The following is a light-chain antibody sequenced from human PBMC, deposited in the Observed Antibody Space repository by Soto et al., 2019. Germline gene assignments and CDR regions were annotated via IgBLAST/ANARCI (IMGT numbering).Light chain of an antibody. V-gene: IGLV1-44*01. CDR1: RSNIAVNS. J-gene: IGLJ2*01. CDR3: AAWDDSLNGLV. Sequence: QSVLTQPPSASGTPGQRVSISCSGARSNIAVNSVDWYQQLPGTAPKVLIYANNQRPSGVPDRFSGSKSGTSASLAINGLQSDDEAHYFCAAWDDSLNGLVFGGGTKRTVL. CDR2: ANN.